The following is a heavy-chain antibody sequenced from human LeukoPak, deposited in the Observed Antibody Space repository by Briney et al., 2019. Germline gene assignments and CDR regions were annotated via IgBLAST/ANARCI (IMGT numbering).Heavy chain of an antibody. CDR2: ISGSGGST. CDR1: GFTFSSYA. J-gene: IGHJ4*02. V-gene: IGHV3-23*01. CDR3: AKGYGSGSYYTYYFDY. Sequence: GGPLRLSCAASGFTFSSYAMSWVRQAPGKGLEWVSAISGSGGSTYYADSVKGRFTISRDNSKNTLYLQMSSLRAEDTAVYYCAKGYGSGSYYTYYFDYWGQGTLVTVSS. D-gene: IGHD3-10*01.